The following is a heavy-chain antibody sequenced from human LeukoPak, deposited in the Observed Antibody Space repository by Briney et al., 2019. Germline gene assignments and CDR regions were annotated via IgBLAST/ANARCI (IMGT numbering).Heavy chain of an antibody. D-gene: IGHD3-22*01. J-gene: IGHJ3*02. Sequence: GGSLRLSCAASGFTFSSYWMHWVRQAPGKGLVWVSAISGSGGSTYYADSVKGRFTISRDNSKNTLYLQMNSLRAEDTAVYYCAKDLNQYYYDSSGYYTDAFDIWGQGTMVTVSS. V-gene: IGHV3-23*01. CDR3: AKDLNQYYYDSSGYYTDAFDI. CDR2: ISGSGGST. CDR1: GFTFSSYW.